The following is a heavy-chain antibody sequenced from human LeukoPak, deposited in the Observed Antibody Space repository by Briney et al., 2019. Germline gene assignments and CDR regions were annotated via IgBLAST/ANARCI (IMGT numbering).Heavy chain of an antibody. CDR3: ARAQCTSTTCSYYFDY. D-gene: IGHD2-2*01. CDR2: INSGSSSR. CDR1: GITFSTYS. Sequence: GGSLRLSCAASGITFSTYSMNWVRQAPGKGLEWVSSINSGSSSRYYADSVKGRFIISRDNAKNSLYLQMNSLRAEDTAVYYCARAQCTSTTCSYYFDYWGQRTLVTVPS. V-gene: IGHV3-21*01. J-gene: IGHJ4*02.